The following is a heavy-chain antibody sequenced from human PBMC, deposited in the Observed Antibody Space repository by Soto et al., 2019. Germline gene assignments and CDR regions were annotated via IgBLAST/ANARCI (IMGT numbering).Heavy chain of an antibody. V-gene: IGHV3-30-3*01. J-gene: IGHJ4*02. CDR3: ARDREGGAVAVEGPFDY. CDR2: ISYDGSNK. CDR1: GFTFSSYA. D-gene: IGHD6-19*01. Sequence: QVQLVESGGGVVQPGRSLRLSCAASGFTFSSYAMHWVRQAPGKGLEWVAVISYDGSNKYYADSVKGRFTISRDNSKHTLYLQMNSLRAEDTAVYYCARDREGGAVAVEGPFDYWGQGTLVTVSS.